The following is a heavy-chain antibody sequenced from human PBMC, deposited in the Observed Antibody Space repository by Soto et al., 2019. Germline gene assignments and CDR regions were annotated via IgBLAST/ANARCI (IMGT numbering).Heavy chain of an antibody. CDR2: ISSNGGST. Sequence: GGSLGLSCSASGFTFSSYAMHWVRQAPGKGLEYVSAISSNGGSTYYADSVKGRFTISRDNSKNTLYLQMSSLRAEDTDVYYCVKDRSGYYPLPIDYWGQGTLVTVSS. D-gene: IGHD3-22*01. J-gene: IGHJ4*02. CDR1: GFTFSSYA. V-gene: IGHV3-64D*08. CDR3: VKDRSGYYPLPIDY.